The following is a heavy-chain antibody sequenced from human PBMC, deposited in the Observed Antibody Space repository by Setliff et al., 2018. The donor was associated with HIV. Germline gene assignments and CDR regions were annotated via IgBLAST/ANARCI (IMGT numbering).Heavy chain of an antibody. J-gene: IGHJ6*02. CDR1: GFTFSSYW. CDR3: VRGLAAAGGYAMDV. D-gene: IGHD6-13*01. V-gene: IGHV3-74*01. CDR2: IKSDGSYT. Sequence: LRLSCAASGFTFSSYWMHWVRQAPGKGLVWVSRIKSDGSYTSYADSAKGRFTISRDNAKNTLHLQMNSLRAEDTAVYYCVRGLAAAGGYAMDVWGQGTTVTVS.